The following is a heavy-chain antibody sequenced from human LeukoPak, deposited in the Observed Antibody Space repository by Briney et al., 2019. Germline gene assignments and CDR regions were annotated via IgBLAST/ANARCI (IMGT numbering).Heavy chain of an antibody. V-gene: IGHV3-30*04. J-gene: IGHJ6*02. CDR3: AKSAGSAGMDV. D-gene: IGHD3-10*01. CDR2: ISYDGSNK. Sequence: GGSLRLSCAASGFPFSSYAMHWVRPAPGKGLEWVAVISYDGSNKYYADSVKGRFTIARDNSKNTLYLQMNSLRAEDTAVYYCAKSAGSAGMDVWGQGTTVTVSS. CDR1: GFPFSSYA.